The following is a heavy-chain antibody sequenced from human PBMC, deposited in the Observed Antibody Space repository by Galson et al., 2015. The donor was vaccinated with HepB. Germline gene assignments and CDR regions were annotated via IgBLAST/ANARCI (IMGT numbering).Heavy chain of an antibody. CDR2: ISFYNGNA. D-gene: IGHD6-6*01. CDR3: ARARYSSSPPDY. Sequence: SVKVSCKASSNTFKNYGITWVRQAPGQGLEWMGWISFYNGNANYAQNIQGRVTMTTDTSTTTAYMELKSLRSDDTAVYYCARARYSSSPPDYWGQGTLVSVSS. J-gene: IGHJ4*02. CDR1: SNTFKNYG. V-gene: IGHV1-18*01.